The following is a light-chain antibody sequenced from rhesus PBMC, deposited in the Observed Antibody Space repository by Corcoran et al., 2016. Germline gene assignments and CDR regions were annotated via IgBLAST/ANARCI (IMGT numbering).Light chain of an antibody. CDR2: DAT. J-gene: IGKJ1*01. CDR3: QQANNGLT. Sequence: ETVLTQSPATLPWSSGERATLSCRASQSVRSRLAWYQQKPGQAPRLLINDATSRVTGITDRFSGSGSGTDFTLTISRLAPEDVAVYFCQQANNGLTFGQGTKVEIK. V-gene: IGKV3-17*02. CDR1: QSVRSR.